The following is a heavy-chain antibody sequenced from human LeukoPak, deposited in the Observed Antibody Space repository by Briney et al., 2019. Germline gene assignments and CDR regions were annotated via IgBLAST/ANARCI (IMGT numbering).Heavy chain of an antibody. CDR1: GGSISSSNW. D-gene: IGHD3-10*01. Sequence: PSETLSLTCAVSGGSISSSNWWSWVRQPPGKGLEWTGVICHSGSTNYNPSLKSRVTISVDKSKNQFSLNMSSLTSADTAVYYCARDYYGSGSYYPPGAWGQGTLVTVSS. J-gene: IGHJ4*02. V-gene: IGHV4-4*02. CDR2: ICHSGST. CDR3: ARDYYGSGSYYPPGA.